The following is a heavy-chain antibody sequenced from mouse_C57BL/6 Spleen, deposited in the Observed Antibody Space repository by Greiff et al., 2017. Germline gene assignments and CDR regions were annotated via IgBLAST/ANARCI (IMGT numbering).Heavy chain of an antibody. J-gene: IGHJ1*03. CDR3: TTWDTTVVTRYFDV. V-gene: IGHV14-1*01. Sequence: EVQLQQSGAELVRPGASVKLSCTASGFNIKDYYMHWVKQRPEQGLEWIGRIDPEDGDTEYAPKFQGKATMTADTSSNTAYLQLSRLTSEDTAVYYCTTWDTTVVTRYFDVWGTGTTVTVSS. CDR2: IDPEDGDT. CDR1: GFNIKDYY. D-gene: IGHD1-1*01.